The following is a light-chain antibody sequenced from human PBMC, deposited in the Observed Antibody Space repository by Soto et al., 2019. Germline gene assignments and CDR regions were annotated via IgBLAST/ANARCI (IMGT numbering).Light chain of an antibody. Sequence: DIVLTQSPDTLSLSPGNRATLSCRASQSVSSYLAWYQQKPGQAPRLLIYDASNRATGIPARFSGSGSGTDFTLTISSLEPEDFAVYYCQQRSNWLWTFGQGTKV. CDR1: QSVSSY. V-gene: IGKV3-11*01. CDR2: DAS. J-gene: IGKJ1*01. CDR3: QQRSNWLWT.